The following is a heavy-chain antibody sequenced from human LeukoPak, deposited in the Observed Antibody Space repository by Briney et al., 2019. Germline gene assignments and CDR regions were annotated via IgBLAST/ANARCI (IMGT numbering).Heavy chain of an antibody. CDR1: GYTFTGYY. CDR3: ARGAFGLEYQLQNYYYHYMDV. J-gene: IGHJ6*03. D-gene: IGHD2-2*01. Sequence: GASVKVSCKASGYTFTGYYMHWVRQAPGQGLEWMGWINPNSGGTNYAQKFQGRVTMTRDTSISTAYMELSRLRPDDTAVYYCARGAFGLEYQLQNYYYHYMDVWGKGTTVTASS. V-gene: IGHV1-2*02. CDR2: INPNSGGT.